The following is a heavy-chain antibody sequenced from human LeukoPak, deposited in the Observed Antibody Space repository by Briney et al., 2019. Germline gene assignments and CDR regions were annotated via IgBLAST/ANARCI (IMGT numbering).Heavy chain of an antibody. CDR1: GYTFTRNW. CDR3: ARHWSAFDY. Sequence: GESLKISCKGSGYTFTRNWIAWVRQMPGKGLEWMGIIYPGGSDTRYSPSFQGQVTSSADKSISTAYLQWSSLKASDTAMYYCARHWSAFDYWGQGTLVTVSS. J-gene: IGHJ4*02. CDR2: IYPGGSDT. V-gene: IGHV5-51*01.